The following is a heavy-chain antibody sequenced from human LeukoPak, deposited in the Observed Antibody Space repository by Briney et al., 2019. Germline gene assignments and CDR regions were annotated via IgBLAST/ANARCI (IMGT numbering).Heavy chain of an antibody. J-gene: IGHJ6*03. CDR2: IIPIFGTA. V-gene: IGHV1-69*06. Sequence: ASVKVSCKASGGTFSSYAISWVRQAPGQGLEWMGGIIPIFGTANYAQKFQGRVTITADKSTSTAYMELSSLRSEDTAVYYCARGVAVAGNDYYYYMDVWGKGTTVTISS. CDR3: ARGVAVAGNDYYYYMDV. D-gene: IGHD6-19*01. CDR1: GGTFSSYA.